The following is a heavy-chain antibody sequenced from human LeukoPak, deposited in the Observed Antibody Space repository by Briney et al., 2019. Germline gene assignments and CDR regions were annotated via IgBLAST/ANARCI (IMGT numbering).Heavy chain of an antibody. CDR2: IYTSGST. V-gene: IGHV4-61*02. D-gene: IGHD5-24*01. Sequence: SQTLSLTCTVSGGSISSGSYYWSWIRQPAGKGLEWIGRIYTSGSTNYNPSLKSRVTISVDTSKTQFSLKLSSVTAADTAVYYCARTWDGYNEEGFDYWGQGTLVTVSS. J-gene: IGHJ4*02. CDR3: ARTWDGYNEEGFDY. CDR1: GGSISSGSYY.